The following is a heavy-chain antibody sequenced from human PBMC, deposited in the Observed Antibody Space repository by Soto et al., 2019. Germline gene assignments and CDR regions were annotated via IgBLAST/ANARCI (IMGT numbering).Heavy chain of an antibody. CDR1: GYAFTTYG. D-gene: IGHD1-1*01. V-gene: IGHV1-18*01. J-gene: IGHJ4*02. CDR2: ISAHNGNT. CDR3: ARGRYGDY. Sequence: QVHLVQSGAEVKKPGASVKVSCKGSGYAFTTYGITWVRQAPGQGLEWMGWISAHNGNTNYAQKLPGRVTVTRATSTRTAYMELRGLRSDDTAVYYCARGRYGDYWGQGALVTVSS.